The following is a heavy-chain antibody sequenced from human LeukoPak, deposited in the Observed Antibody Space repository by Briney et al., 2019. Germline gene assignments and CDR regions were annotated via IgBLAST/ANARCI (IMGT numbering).Heavy chain of an antibody. CDR2: ISYDGSNK. CDR1: GFTFSSYA. J-gene: IGHJ4*02. V-gene: IGHV3-30-3*01. CDR3: AREDVDTAMVPFDY. D-gene: IGHD5-18*01. Sequence: PGGSLRLSCAASGFTFSSYAMHWVRQAPGKGLEWVAVISYDGSNKYYADSVKGRFTISRDNSENTLYLQMNSLRAEDTAVYYCAREDVDTAMVPFDYWGQGTLVTVSS.